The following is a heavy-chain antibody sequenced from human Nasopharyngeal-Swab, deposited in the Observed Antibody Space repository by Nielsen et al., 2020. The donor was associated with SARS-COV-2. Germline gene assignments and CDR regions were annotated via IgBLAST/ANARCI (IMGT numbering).Heavy chain of an antibody. V-gene: IGHV3-7*03. D-gene: IGHD3-3*01. CDR3: ARNDFWSGYYKVPMDV. Sequence: VRQAPGKGLEWVANIKQDGSEKYYVDSVKGRFTIFRDNAKNSLYLQMNSLRAEDTAVYYCARNDFWSGYYKVPMDVWGKGTTVTVSS. J-gene: IGHJ6*03. CDR2: IKQDGSEK.